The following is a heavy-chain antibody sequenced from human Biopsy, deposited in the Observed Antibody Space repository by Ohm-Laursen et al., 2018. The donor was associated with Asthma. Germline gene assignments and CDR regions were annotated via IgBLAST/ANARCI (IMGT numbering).Heavy chain of an antibody. D-gene: IGHD5-12*01. CDR2: ISPVFGST. Sequence: SVKVSCKVSGGTFGNYAISWVRQAPGLGLEWMGGISPVFGSTNIAQKFQGRVTISADIFTKTAYLELTSLRFEDTAVYYCARGYSGTDRIVYYYSGMEVWGQGTTVTVSS. V-gene: IGHV1-69*06. CDR1: GGTFGNYA. CDR3: ARGYSGTDRIVYYYSGMEV. J-gene: IGHJ6*02.